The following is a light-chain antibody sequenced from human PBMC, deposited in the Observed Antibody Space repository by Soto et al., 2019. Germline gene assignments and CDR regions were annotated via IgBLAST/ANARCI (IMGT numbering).Light chain of an antibody. J-gene: IGKJ4*01. CDR3: QQYYSTRLT. Sequence: DIVMTQSPDSLAVSLGERATINCKSSQSVLYSSNNKNYLAWYQQKPGQPPKLLIYWASTRESGVPDRFSGSGSGTDFTLTISSLQAEDVEVYYCQQYYSTRLTFGGGTKVEIK. CDR1: QSVLYSSNNKNY. V-gene: IGKV4-1*01. CDR2: WAS.